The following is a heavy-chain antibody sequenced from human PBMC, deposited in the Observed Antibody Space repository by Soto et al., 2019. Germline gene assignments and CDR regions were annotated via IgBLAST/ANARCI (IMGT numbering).Heavy chain of an antibody. J-gene: IGHJ4*02. Sequence: KTSETLSLTCTVSGGSISRYYWSWIRQPPGKGLEWIGYIYYSGSTNYNPSLKSRVTISVDTTKNQFSLKLSSVTAADSAVYYCARAWWRATIFQFWGQGTLVTVFS. V-gene: IGHV4-59*01. CDR3: ARAWWRATIFQF. D-gene: IGHD2-15*01. CDR2: IYYSGST. CDR1: GGSISRYY.